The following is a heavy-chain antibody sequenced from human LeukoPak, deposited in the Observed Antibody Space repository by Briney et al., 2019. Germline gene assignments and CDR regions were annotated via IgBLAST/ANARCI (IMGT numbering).Heavy chain of an antibody. CDR1: GFTFSTYG. CDR3: AERDAAGLDY. J-gene: IGHJ4*02. D-gene: IGHD6-13*01. Sequence: GGSLRLSCAVSGFTFSTYGMHWARQAPGKGLEWVALIVYNGSDKYYADSVRGRFTISRDNSKNTLYLQMNSLRAEDTAVYYCAERDAAGLDYWGQGTLVTVSS. V-gene: IGHV3-30*02. CDR2: IVYNGSDK.